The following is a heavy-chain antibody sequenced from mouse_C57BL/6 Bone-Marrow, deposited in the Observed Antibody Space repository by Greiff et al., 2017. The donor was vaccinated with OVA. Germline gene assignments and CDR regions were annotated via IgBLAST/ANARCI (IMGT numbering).Heavy chain of an antibody. CDR2: ISYDGSN. J-gene: IGHJ1*03. CDR3: AREGLGGYGDV. CDR1: GYSITSGYY. D-gene: IGHD4-1*01. V-gene: IGHV3-6*01. Sequence: VQLKESGPGLVKPSQSLSLTCSVTGYSITSGYYWNWIRQFPGNKLEWMGYISYDGSNNYNPSLKNRISITRDTSKNQFFLKLNSVTTEDTATYYCAREGLGGYGDVWGTGTTVTVSS.